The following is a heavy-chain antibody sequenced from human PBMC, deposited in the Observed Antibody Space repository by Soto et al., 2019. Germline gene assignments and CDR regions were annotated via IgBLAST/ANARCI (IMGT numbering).Heavy chain of an antibody. J-gene: IGHJ4*02. Sequence: GGSVRLSCAASGFTFSRYAMSWVRQAPGKGLEWVSAISGSGGSTYYADSVKGRFTISRDNSKNTLYLQMNSLRAEDTAVYYFAKDFGTMVKDFDYWGQGTLVTVSS. CDR3: AKDFGTMVKDFDY. D-gene: IGHD3-10*01. CDR2: ISGSGGST. V-gene: IGHV3-23*01. CDR1: GFTFSRYA.